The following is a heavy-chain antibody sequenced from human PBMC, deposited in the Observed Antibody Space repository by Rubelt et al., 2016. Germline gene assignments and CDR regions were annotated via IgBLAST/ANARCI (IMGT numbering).Heavy chain of an antibody. V-gene: IGHV4-39*07. D-gene: IGHD3-9*01. Sequence: QLQLQESGPGLVKPSETLSLTCSVSGGSISSSDYSWGWIRQPPGKGLEWIGSMYYSGSTYYNPSLKSRVTISVATSKNHFSLKLSSATAADTAVYVCARDQSQSFDHWGQGVLVTVSS. CDR2: MYYSGST. J-gene: IGHJ4*02. CDR1: GGSISSSDYS. CDR3: ARDQSQSFDH.